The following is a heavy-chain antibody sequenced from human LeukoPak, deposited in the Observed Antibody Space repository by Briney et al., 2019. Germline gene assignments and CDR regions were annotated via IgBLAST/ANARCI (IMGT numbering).Heavy chain of an antibody. CDR3: ARPIRYVVRGYYLDY. V-gene: IGHV5-51*01. D-gene: IGHD3-10*01. J-gene: IGHJ4*02. CDR2: IYPGDSDT. Sequence: GESLQISCNGSGYSLTSDCIDWVRQMPGKGLEWMGIIYPGDSDTRYSPSFQGQVTISADKSISTAYLQWSSLKASDTAMYYCARPIRYVVRGYYLDYWGQGTLVTVSS. CDR1: GYSLTSDC.